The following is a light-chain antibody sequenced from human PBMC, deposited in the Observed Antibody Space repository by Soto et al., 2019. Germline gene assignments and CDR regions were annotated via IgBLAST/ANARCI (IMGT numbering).Light chain of an antibody. J-gene: IGKJ4*01. CDR2: DAS. Sequence: EIVLTQSPATLSLSPGERATLSCRASQSVSSYLAWYQQKPAQAPRLLIYDASNRATGIPARFSGSGSGTDFTLTISTLEPEDFAVYYCQQRSTWPLTFGGGTKVE. CDR3: QQRSTWPLT. V-gene: IGKV3-11*01. CDR1: QSVSSY.